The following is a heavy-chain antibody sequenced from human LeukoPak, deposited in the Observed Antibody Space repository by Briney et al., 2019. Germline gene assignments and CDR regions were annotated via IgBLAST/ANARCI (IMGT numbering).Heavy chain of an antibody. CDR2: ITGSGGNT. Sequence: PGAPLRLSCAASGFTFSKYAMSWLPQATGKALEWVSAITGSGGNTYYADSVKGRFTISRDNSKNTLYLQMNSLRAEDTAVYYCAKWGDYDVLTGYYVSDYWGQGTLVTVSS. D-gene: IGHD3-9*01. CDR1: GFTFSKYA. CDR3: AKWGDYDVLTGYYVSDY. J-gene: IGHJ4*02. V-gene: IGHV3-23*01.